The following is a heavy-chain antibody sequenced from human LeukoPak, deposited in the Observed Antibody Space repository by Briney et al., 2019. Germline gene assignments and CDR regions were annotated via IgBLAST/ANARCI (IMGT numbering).Heavy chain of an antibody. CDR2: INHSGST. V-gene: IGHV4-34*01. CDR3: AREVTVTTFDY. D-gene: IGHD4-17*01. Sequence: SETLSLTCAVYGGSFIGYYWSWIRQPPGKGLEWIGEINHSGSTNYNPSLKSRVTISVDTSKNQFSLKLSSVTAADTAVYYCAREVTVTTFDYWGQGTLVTVSS. CDR1: GGSFIGYY. J-gene: IGHJ4*02.